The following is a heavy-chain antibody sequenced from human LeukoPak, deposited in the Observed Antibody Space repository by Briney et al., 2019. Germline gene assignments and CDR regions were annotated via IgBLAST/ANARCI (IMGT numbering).Heavy chain of an antibody. D-gene: IGHD3-22*01. Sequence: PSETLSLTCAVYGGSFSGYYWSWIRQPPGKGLEWIGEINHSGSTNYNPSLKSRVTISVDTSKNQFSLKLSSVTAADTAVYYCARLSSSGYYPDYWGQGTLVTVSS. CDR2: INHSGST. V-gene: IGHV4-34*01. CDR1: GGSFSGYY. J-gene: IGHJ4*02. CDR3: ARLSSSGYYPDY.